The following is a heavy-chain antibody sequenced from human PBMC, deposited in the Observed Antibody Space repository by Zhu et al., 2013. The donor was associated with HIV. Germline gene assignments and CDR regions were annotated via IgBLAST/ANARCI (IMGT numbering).Heavy chain of an antibody. V-gene: IGHV1-18*01. J-gene: IGHJ6*02. CDR3: ATWGPTENYYGMDV. CDR2: ISAYNGNT. CDR1: GYTFTSYG. Sequence: QVQLVQSGAEVKQPGASVKVSCKTSGYTFTSYGICWVRQAPGQGLEWMGWISAYNGNTNYAQKLQGRVTMTTDTSTSTAYMELRSLRSDDSAMYYCATWGPTENYYGMDVWGQGTTGHRLL. D-gene: IGHD3-16*01.